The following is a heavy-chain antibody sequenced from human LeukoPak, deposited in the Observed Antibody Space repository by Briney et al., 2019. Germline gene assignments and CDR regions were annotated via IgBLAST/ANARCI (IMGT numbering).Heavy chain of an antibody. Sequence: GGSLRLSCAASGFTFSSYAMHWVRQAPGKGLEWVAVISYDGSNKYYADSVKGRFTISRDNSKNTLYLQMSSLRAEDTAVYYCARDLIAVAGTHYYYYYGMDVWGQGTTVTVSS. CDR1: GFTFSSYA. D-gene: IGHD6-19*01. J-gene: IGHJ6*02. CDR2: ISYDGSNK. CDR3: ARDLIAVAGTHYYYYYGMDV. V-gene: IGHV3-30-3*01.